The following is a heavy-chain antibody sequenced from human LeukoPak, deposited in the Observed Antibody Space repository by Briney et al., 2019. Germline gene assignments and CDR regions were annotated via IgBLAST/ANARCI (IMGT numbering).Heavy chain of an antibody. J-gene: IGHJ4*02. V-gene: IGHV1-18*01. D-gene: IGHD6-13*01. Sequence: ASVKVSCKASGFVFTSYGFTWVRQAPGQGLEWMGWISANDGKTHYSEKHQGRVTMSTDTVTSTAYMELRSLRSDDTAVYYCARVEAAAGTCDYWGQGTLVTVSS. CDR3: ARVEAAAGTCDY. CDR2: ISANDGKT. CDR1: GFVFTSYG.